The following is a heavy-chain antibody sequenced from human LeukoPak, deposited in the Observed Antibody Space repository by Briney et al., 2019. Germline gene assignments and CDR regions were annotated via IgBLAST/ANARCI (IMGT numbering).Heavy chain of an antibody. CDR3: ARSSTVVTAIFDY. CDR2: INPNSGGT. J-gene: IGHJ4*02. D-gene: IGHD4-23*01. Sequence: GASVKVSCKASGYTFTGYYMHWVRQAPGQGLEWMGWINPNSGGTSYAQKFQGRVTMTRDTSISTAYMELSRLRSDDTAVYYCARSSTVVTAIFDYWGQGTLVTVSS. V-gene: IGHV1-2*02. CDR1: GYTFTGYY.